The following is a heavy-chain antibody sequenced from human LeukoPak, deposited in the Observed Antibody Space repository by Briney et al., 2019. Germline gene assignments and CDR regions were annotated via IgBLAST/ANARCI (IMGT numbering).Heavy chain of an antibody. CDR3: ARDIRDYGDYNWFDP. J-gene: IGHJ5*02. CDR1: GFTFSSYA. Sequence: PGGSLRLSCAASGFTFSSYAMHWVRQAPGKGLEWVAVISYDGSNKHYADSVKGRFTISRDNSKNTLYLQMNSLRAEDTAVYYCARDIRDYGDYNWFDPWGQGTLVTVSS. D-gene: IGHD4-17*01. V-gene: IGHV3-30*04. CDR2: ISYDGSNK.